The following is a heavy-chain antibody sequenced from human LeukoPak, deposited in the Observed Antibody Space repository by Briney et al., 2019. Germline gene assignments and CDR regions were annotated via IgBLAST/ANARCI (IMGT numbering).Heavy chain of an antibody. CDR2: IYYSGST. D-gene: IGHD6-25*01. J-gene: IGHJ5*02. V-gene: IGHV4-30-4*08. CDR1: GGSIGSGDYY. Sequence: SETLSLTCTVSGGSIGSGDYYWSWIRQPPGKGLEWIGYIYYSGSTYYNPSLKSRVTISVDTSKNQFSLQLNSVIPEDTAVYYCAREGPSGRFDPWGQGTLVTVSS. CDR3: AREGPSGRFDP.